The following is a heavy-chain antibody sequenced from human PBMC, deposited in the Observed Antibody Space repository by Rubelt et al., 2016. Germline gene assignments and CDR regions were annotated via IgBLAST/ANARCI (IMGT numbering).Heavy chain of an antibody. CDR1: TGSFNGYR. CDR2: VTHSGDA. D-gene: IGHD1-26*01. J-gene: IGHJ4*02. Sequence: QAQLQQWGAGLLSPSDTLSLTCAVFTGSFNGYRWSWIRQKSDEGLEWIGEVTHSGDANYNPSLRDRVSISAESSKNQFSLGLTSLAVADTGLYFCAGGVGFATNPYYRGPFDSWGLGTQVTVSS. CDR3: AGGVGFATNPYYRGPFDS. V-gene: IGHV4-34*02.